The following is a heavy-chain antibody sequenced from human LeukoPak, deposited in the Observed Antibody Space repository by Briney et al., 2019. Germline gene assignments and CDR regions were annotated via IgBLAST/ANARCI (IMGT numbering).Heavy chain of an antibody. V-gene: IGHV1-69-2*01. CDR3: ATGKGDYYYYMDV. J-gene: IGHJ6*03. CDR1: GYSFTDYY. CDR2: VDPEDGET. Sequence: VTVSLKCTGYSFTDYYMHWVQQAPGKGLEWMGLVDPEDGETIYAEKFQGRVTITADTSTDTAYMELSSLRSEDTAVYYCATGKGDYYYYMDVWGKGTTVTVSS.